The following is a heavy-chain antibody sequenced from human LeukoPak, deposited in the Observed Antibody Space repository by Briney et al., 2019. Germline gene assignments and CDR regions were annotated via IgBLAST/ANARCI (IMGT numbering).Heavy chain of an antibody. V-gene: IGHV3-11*01. Sequence: GGSLRLSCAASGFTFSDYYMSWTRQSPGKGLEWVSYISSSGATIYYADSVKGRFTISRDNAKNSLYLQMNSLRAEDTAVYYCAREVVVPGAPYYFDYWGQGTLVTVSS. CDR2: ISSSGATI. CDR3: AREVVVPGAPYYFDY. J-gene: IGHJ4*02. D-gene: IGHD2-2*01. CDR1: GFTFSDYY.